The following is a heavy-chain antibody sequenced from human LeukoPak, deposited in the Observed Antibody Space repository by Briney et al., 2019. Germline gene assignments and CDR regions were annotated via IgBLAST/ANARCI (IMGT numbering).Heavy chain of an antibody. CDR1: GFSFSNYN. Sequence: GGSLRLSCAASGFSFSNYNMNWVRQAPGKGLEWVSAISGSDGSTNYADSVKGRFTISRDNSKNTLYLQMNSLRAEDTAVYYCARDRNTDFWSGYYTNYFDYWGQGTLVTVSS. CDR2: ISGSDGST. J-gene: IGHJ4*02. V-gene: IGHV3-23*01. D-gene: IGHD3-3*01. CDR3: ARDRNTDFWSGYYTNYFDY.